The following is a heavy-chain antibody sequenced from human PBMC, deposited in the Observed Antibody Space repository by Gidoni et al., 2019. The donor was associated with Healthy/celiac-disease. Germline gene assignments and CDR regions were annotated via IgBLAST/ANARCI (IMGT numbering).Heavy chain of an antibody. V-gene: IGHV1-2*04. Sequence: QVQLVQSGAEVKKPGASVKVSCKASGYTFTGYYMHWVRQAPGQGLEWMGWINPNSGGTNYAQKFQGWVTMTRDTSISTAYRELSRLRSDDTAVYYWARVDRDYYDSSGYFQRGVAFDIWGQGTMVTVSS. CDR3: ARVDRDYYDSSGYFQRGVAFDI. CDR2: INPNSGGT. D-gene: IGHD3-22*01. CDR1: GYTFTGYY. J-gene: IGHJ3*02.